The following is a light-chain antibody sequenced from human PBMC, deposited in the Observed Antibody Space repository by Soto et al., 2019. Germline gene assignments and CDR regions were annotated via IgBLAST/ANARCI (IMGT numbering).Light chain of an antibody. V-gene: IGLV2-11*01. CDR2: DVS. CDR1: SSDVGGYNY. CDR3: CSYAGDYTWV. J-gene: IGLJ3*02. Sequence: QSALTQPRSVPGSPGQSVTISCTGTSSDVGGYNYVSWYQQHPGKAPKLMIYDVSKRPSGVPDRFFGSKSGNTASLTISGLQAEDEAGYYCCSYAGDYTWVFGGGTKLTVL.